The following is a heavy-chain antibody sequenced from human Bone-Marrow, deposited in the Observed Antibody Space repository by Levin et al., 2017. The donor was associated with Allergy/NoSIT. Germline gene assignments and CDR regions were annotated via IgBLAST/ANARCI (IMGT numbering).Heavy chain of an antibody. CDR1: GYTLTGYY. J-gene: IGHJ3*02. CDR2: LNPDTGAT. D-gene: IGHD7-27*01. CDR3: ARANWETLGALDI. V-gene: IGHV1-2*02. Sequence: GESLKISCQASGYTLTGYYLHWVRQAPGHGPEWMGWLNPDTGATNYAESFQGRVTMTRDTSIRTAYMELSRLTSDDTAIYYCARANWETLGALDIWGQGTVVTVSS.